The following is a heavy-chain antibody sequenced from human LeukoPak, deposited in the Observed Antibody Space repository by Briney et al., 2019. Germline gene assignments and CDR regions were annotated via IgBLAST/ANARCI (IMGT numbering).Heavy chain of an antibody. D-gene: IGHD3-22*01. J-gene: IGHJ4*02. CDR3: ARGYYDSSGYYGY. Sequence: PGGSLRLSCAASGFTLSTYAMSWVRQAPGKGLEWVSYISSSGSTIYYADSVKGRFTISRDNAKNSLYLQMNSLRAEDTAVYYCARGYYDSSGYYGYWGQGTLVTVSS. V-gene: IGHV3-11*01. CDR2: ISSSGSTI. CDR1: GFTLSTYA.